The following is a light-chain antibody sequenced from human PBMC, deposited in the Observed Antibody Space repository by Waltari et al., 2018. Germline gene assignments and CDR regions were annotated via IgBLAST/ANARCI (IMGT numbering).Light chain of an antibody. CDR3: CSFSGGDDLL. CDR2: AFT. J-gene: IGLJ2*01. CDR1: SSDNDNYQF. V-gene: IGLV2-8*01. Sequence: QSALTQPPSASGSPGQSVTISCTGTSSDNDNYQFFSWYPQPPGKAPKPIIYAFTNRTSGVPNRCSGSKSGNMASLTVSDLQAEDEADYFCCSFSGGDDLLFGGGTKLTVL.